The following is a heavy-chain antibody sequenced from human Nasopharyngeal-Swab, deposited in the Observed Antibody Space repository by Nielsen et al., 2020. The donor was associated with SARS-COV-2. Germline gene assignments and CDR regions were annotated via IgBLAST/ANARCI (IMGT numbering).Heavy chain of an antibody. V-gene: IGHV3-49*04. Sequence: GESLKISCTASRFSFGDYAMTWVRQAPGKGLEWVGLIRSKAYGGTTEYAASVKGRFTISRDDSRSIAYLQMNSLRAEDTAVYYCARAGRYDSSGYPLYWGQGTLVTVSS. D-gene: IGHD3-22*01. CDR1: RFSFGDYA. CDR3: ARAGRYDSSGYPLY. J-gene: IGHJ4*02. CDR2: IRSKAYGGTT.